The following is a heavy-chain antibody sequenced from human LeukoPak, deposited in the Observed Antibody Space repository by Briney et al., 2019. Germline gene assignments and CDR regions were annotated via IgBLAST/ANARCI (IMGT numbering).Heavy chain of an antibody. CDR1: GFTFSNAW. Sequence: GGSLRLSCAASGFTFSNAWMSWVRQAPGKGLEWVGRIKSKTDGGTTDYAAPVKGRFTISRDDSKNTLYPQMNSLKTEDTAVYYCTTGITMVRGVPGVYFDYWGQGTLVTVSS. CDR2: IKSKTDGGTT. CDR3: TTGITMVRGVPGVYFDY. D-gene: IGHD3-10*01. V-gene: IGHV3-15*01. J-gene: IGHJ4*02.